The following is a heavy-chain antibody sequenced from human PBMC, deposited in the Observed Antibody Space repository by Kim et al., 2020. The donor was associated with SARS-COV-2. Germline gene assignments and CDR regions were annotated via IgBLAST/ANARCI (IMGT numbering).Heavy chain of an antibody. CDR3: ARLPTYSQTSMDV. V-gene: IGHV2-70*01. D-gene: IGHD2-21*01. Sequence: YSTSLKTRLTISKDTSKNQVVLTMTNMDPVDTATYYCARLPTYSQTSMDVWGQGTTVTVSS. J-gene: IGHJ6*02.